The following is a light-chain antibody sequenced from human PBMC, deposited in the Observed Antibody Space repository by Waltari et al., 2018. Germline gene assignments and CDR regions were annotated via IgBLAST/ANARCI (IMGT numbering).Light chain of an antibody. CDR3: QQYNNYPFT. Sequence: DIQITQTPSTLSASVGDRVPITCRASQSISSWLAWYQQKPGKAPKLLIYKASSLESGVPSRFSGSGSGTEFTLTISSLQPDDFATYYCQQYNNYPFTFGPGTKVDIK. V-gene: IGKV1-5*03. CDR2: KAS. CDR1: QSISSW. J-gene: IGKJ3*01.